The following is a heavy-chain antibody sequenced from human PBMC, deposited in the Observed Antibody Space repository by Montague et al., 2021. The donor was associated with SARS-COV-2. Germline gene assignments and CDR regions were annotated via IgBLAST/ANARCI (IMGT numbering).Heavy chain of an antibody. CDR3: ARAQNTCFIANCVNYFEV. V-gene: IGHV4-59*01. Sequence: SETLSLTCSVSGGSISGYYWSWIRQSPGKGLEWIGYVHYTGSTKYNPSLKTRVTLSLDTPKKHCSLKLKSVTAADTAVYYCARAQNTCFIANCVNYFEVWGLGALVTVSS. CDR2: VHYTGST. CDR1: GGSISGYY. D-gene: IGHD1-1*01. J-gene: IGHJ4*02.